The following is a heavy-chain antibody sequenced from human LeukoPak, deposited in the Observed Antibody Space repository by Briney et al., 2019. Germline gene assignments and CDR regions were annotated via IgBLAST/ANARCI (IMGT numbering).Heavy chain of an antibody. D-gene: IGHD6-13*01. CDR2: ISGSGEYT. V-gene: IGHV3-23*01. CDR1: GFTFSNYA. J-gene: IGHJ4*02. CDR3: AKDHRQLDY. Sequence: PGGSLRLSCAASGFTFSNYAMSWVRQAPGKGLEWVAVISGSGEYTFYADSMKGRFTISRDNSKNTLYLQMNSLRAEDTAVYYCAKDHRQLDYWGQGTLVTVSS.